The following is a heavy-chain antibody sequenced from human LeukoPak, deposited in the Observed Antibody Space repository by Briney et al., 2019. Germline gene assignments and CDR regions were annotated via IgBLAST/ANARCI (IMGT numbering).Heavy chain of an antibody. D-gene: IGHD3-16*01. CDR3: AREGDGVKMDY. CDR1: GYTLTNCG. J-gene: IGHJ4*02. V-gene: IGHV1-18*01. Sequence: GASVKVSCKASGYTLTNCGSSWVRQAPGQGLEWVGWISSYNGHTNYAQKLQGRVTVTTDTSTSTAYMELRSLRSDDTAVYYCAREGDGVKMDYWGQGTLVTVSS. CDR2: ISSYNGHT.